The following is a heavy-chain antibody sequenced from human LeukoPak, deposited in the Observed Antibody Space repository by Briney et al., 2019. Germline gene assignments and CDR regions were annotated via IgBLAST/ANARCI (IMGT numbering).Heavy chain of an antibody. CDR2: IYYSGST. Sequence: SETLSLTCTVSGGSISSYYWSWIRQPPGKGLEWIGYIYYSGSTNYNPSLKSRVTISVDTSKNQFSLKLSSVTAADTAVYYCARDSKYGGNSGMDVWGKGTTVTVSS. CDR1: GGSISSYY. V-gene: IGHV4-59*12. CDR3: ARDSKYGGNSGMDV. D-gene: IGHD4-23*01. J-gene: IGHJ6*03.